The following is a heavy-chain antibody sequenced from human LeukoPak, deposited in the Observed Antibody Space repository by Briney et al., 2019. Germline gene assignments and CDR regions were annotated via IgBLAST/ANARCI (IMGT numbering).Heavy chain of an antibody. D-gene: IGHD3-10*01. J-gene: IGHJ5*02. CDR2: INHSGST. V-gene: IGHV4-34*01. Sequence: SETLSLTCAVYGGSFSGYYWSWIRQPPGKGLEWIGEINHSGSTNYNPSLKSRVTISVDTSKNQFSLKLSSVTAADTAVYYCARKDLWFGDLWFDPWGQGTLVTVSS. CDR3: ARKDLWFGDLWFDP. CDR1: GGSFSGYY.